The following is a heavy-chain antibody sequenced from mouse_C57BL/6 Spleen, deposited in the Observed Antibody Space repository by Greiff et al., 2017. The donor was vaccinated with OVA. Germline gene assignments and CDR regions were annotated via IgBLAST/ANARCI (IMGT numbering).Heavy chain of an antibody. V-gene: IGHV1-7*01. Sequence: VQLQQSGAELAKPGASVKLSCKASGYTFTNYWMHWVKQRPGQGLEWIGYISPSSGYTTYNQKFKDKATLTADKASSTACMQLSSLTDEDAAVYYWARWDNDSNAAMDYWGQGTSVAVSS. CDR2: ISPSSGYT. CDR3: ARWDNDSNAAMDY. CDR1: GYTFTNYW. J-gene: IGHJ4*01. D-gene: IGHD3-3*01.